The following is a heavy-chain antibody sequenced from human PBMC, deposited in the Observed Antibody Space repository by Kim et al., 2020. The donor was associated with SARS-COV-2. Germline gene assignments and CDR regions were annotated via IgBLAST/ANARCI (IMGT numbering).Heavy chain of an antibody. Sequence: YADSGNSSMTISRDNSKNPLSLQMNGLRAEDTAVYYCARGGSGYGNSLEYWGQGTLVTVSS. D-gene: IGHD5-18*01. V-gene: IGHV3-66*01. J-gene: IGHJ4*02. CDR3: ARGGSGYGNSLEY.